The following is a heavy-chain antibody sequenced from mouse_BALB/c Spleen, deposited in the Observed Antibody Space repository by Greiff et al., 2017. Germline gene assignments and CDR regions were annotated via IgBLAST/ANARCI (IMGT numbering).Heavy chain of an antibody. V-gene: IGHV14-3*02. D-gene: IGHD2-1*01. J-gene: IGHJ3*01. CDR3: ALYGNGAWCAY. CDR2: IDPANGNT. CDR1: GFNIKDTY. Sequence: VQLQQSGAELVKPGASVKLSCTASGFNIKDTYMHWVKQRPEQGLEWIGRIDPANGNTKYDPKFQGKATITADTSSNTAYLQLSSLTSEDTAVYYCALYGNGAWCAYWGQGTLVTVSA.